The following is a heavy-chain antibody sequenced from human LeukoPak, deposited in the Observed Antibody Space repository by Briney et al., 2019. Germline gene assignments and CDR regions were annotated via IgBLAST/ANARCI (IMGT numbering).Heavy chain of an antibody. D-gene: IGHD3-10*01. Sequence: GGSLRLSCAASGFTFSAYEMNWVRQAPGKGLEPVSYISGSGSSLSYADSVRGRFTISRDDAKNSLFLQMDSLRVEDTAIYYCATAPPLGWGRGTQVAVSS. V-gene: IGHV3-48*03. CDR2: ISGSGSSL. CDR1: GFTFSAYE. J-gene: IGHJ4*02. CDR3: ATAPPLG.